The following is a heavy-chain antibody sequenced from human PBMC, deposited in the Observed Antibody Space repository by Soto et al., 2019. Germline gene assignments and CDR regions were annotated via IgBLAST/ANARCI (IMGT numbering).Heavy chain of an antibody. CDR2: TYYRSKWYN. CDR3: ARYYGSGSYYNPYGMDV. J-gene: IGHJ6*02. V-gene: IGHV6-1*01. D-gene: IGHD3-10*01. Sequence: PSHTLSLTCAISGDSVSSNSAAWNWIRQSPSRGLEWLGRTYYRSKWYNDYAVSVKSRITINPDTSKNQISLQLNSVTPEDTALYYCARYYGSGSYYNPYGMDVWGQGTTVTVSS. CDR1: GDSVSSNSAA.